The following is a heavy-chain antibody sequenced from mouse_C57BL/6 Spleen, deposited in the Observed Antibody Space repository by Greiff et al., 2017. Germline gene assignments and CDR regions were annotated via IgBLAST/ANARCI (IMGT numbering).Heavy chain of an antibody. J-gene: IGHJ4*01. D-gene: IGHD2-1*01. CDR1: GFSLTSYG. Sequence: QVQLKQSGPGLVQPSQSLSITCTVSGFSLTSYGVHWVRQSPGKGLEWLGVIWSGGSTDYNAAFISRLSISKDNSKSQVFFKMNSLQADDTAIYYCANYGNYVDYAMDYWGQGTSVTVSS. CDR2: IWSGGST. CDR3: ANYGNYVDYAMDY. V-gene: IGHV2-2*01.